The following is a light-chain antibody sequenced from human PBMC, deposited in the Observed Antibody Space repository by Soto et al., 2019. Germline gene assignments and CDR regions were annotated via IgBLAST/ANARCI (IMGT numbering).Light chain of an antibody. V-gene: IGKV1-9*01. CDR2: FVS. CDR1: QDIKKY. Sequence: DIQLTQSPSFLSASVGDRVTITCRASQDIKKYLAWYQQKPGEAPKLLIYFVSTLQSGVPSSFSGSGSGTEFTLTISDLQPEDFATYYCQHLTAYPITFGQGTRLEI. J-gene: IGKJ5*01. CDR3: QHLTAYPIT.